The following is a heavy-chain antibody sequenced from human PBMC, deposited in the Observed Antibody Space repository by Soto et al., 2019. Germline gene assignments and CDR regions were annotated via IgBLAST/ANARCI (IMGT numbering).Heavy chain of an antibody. CDR3: ARDSADYGDYDYYYYYMDV. J-gene: IGHJ6*03. Sequence: TMSLTWTVSGDSISSGGNYWRWIRQHPGKGLEWIGYIYYSGSTYYNPSLKSRVTISVDTSKNQFSLKLSSVTAADTAVYYCARDSADYGDYDYYYYYMDVWGKGTTVTVSS. CDR1: GDSISSGGNY. CDR2: IYYSGST. V-gene: IGHV4-31*02. D-gene: IGHD4-17*01.